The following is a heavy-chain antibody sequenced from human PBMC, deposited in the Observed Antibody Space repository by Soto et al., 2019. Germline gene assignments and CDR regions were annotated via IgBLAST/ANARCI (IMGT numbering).Heavy chain of an antibody. J-gene: IGHJ5*02. Sequence: VQLQESGPGLVKPSETLSLTCTVSGASMSTYYWSWIRQTPGKGLEWIGFIYYSGNTQYNPSPKXRXTXTPATTQGSLPLSSVTAADPAVYFCAGAEGDYGDYAARWFDPWGQGTLVTVSS. V-gene: IGHV4-59*12. CDR1: GASMSTYY. D-gene: IGHD4-17*01. CDR3: AGAEGDYGDYAARWFDP. CDR2: IYYSGNT.